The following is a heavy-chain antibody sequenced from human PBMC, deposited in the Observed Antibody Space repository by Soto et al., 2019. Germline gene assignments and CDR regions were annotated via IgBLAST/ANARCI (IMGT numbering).Heavy chain of an antibody. CDR1: GGSISSYY. CDR2: IYYSGST. J-gene: IGHJ4*01. V-gene: IGHV4-59*01. D-gene: IGHD7-27*01. Sequence: SETLSLTCTVSGGSISSYYWSWIRQPPGKGLEWIGYIYYSGSTNYNPSLKSRVTISVDTSKNQFSLKLSSVTAADTAVYYCARDQTTGDRWNCFDYWGQGTLVTVSS. CDR3: ARDQTTGDRWNCFDY.